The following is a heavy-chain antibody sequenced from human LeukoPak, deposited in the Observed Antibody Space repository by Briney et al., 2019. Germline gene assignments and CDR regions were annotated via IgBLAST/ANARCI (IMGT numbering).Heavy chain of an antibody. CDR2: IKSKTDGGTT. V-gene: IGHV3-15*01. D-gene: IGHD3-9*01. J-gene: IGHJ4*02. Sequence: GGSLRLSCAGSGFTFSNAWMSWVRQAPGKGLEWVGRIKSKTDGGTTDYAAPVKGRFTISRDDSKNTLYLQMNSLKTEDTAVYYCTTRLRYFDWTIYDFDYWGQGTLVTVSS. CDR1: GFTFSNAW. CDR3: TTRLRYFDWTIYDFDY.